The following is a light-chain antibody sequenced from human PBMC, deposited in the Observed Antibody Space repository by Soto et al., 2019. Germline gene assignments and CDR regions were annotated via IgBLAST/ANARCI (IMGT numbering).Light chain of an antibody. CDR2: DAT. V-gene: IGKV1-5*01. CDR3: EQYSSYWT. J-gene: IGKJ1*01. Sequence: DVHMTQSPSTLSTSVGDRVTITCRASQSISRWLAWYQQKPGKAPKLLIHDATSLESGVPSRFSGSGSGTEFTLTISSLQPDDFATYSCEQYSSYWTFAQESMVDIK. CDR1: QSISRW.